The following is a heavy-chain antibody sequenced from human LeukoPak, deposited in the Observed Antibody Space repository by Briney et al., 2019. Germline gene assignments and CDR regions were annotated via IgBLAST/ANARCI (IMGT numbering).Heavy chain of an antibody. Sequence: GGSLRLSCAASGFTFSKYWMSWVRQAPGKGLEWVANIKQDGSEKYYVDSVKGRFTISRDNAKNSLYLQMNSLRAEDTAVYYCASDRDYYDSSGYLFDYWGQGTLVTVSS. CDR3: ASDRDYYDSSGYLFDY. CDR1: GFTFSKYW. CDR2: IKQDGSEK. J-gene: IGHJ4*02. V-gene: IGHV3-7*01. D-gene: IGHD3-22*01.